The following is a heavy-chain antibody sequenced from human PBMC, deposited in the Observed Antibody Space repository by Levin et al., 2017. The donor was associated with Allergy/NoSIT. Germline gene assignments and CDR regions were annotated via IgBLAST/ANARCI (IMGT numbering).Heavy chain of an antibody. Sequence: HPGGSLRLSCAASGFTVSSTYMSWVRQAPGKGLEWVSIIYSGGSTYYADPVKGRFTVSRDNSKNTMYLQMNSLRAEDTAVYYCGRGGIVGAGTVIDYWGQGTLVTVSS. CDR3: GRGGIVGAGTVIDY. D-gene: IGHD6-13*01. CDR2: IYSGGST. J-gene: IGHJ4*02. CDR1: GFTVSSTY. V-gene: IGHV3-53*01.